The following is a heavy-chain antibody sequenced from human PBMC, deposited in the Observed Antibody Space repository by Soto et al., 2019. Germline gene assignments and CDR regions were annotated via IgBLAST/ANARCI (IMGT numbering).Heavy chain of an antibody. V-gene: IGHV3-23*01. CDR3: AKDYSITWYPGRAMGV. CDR1: GFNFRSYA. D-gene: IGHD6-13*01. Sequence: EVQLLESGGGLVQPGGSLRLSCAAFGFNFRSYAMSWVRQAPGKGLEWVSALTDSGGSTYYINYVEDRFTIARDNSRNTLYRHMSHLRVEETAVYYCAKDYSITWYPGRAMGVWGQGNTVTVSS. CDR2: LTDSGGST. J-gene: IGHJ6*01.